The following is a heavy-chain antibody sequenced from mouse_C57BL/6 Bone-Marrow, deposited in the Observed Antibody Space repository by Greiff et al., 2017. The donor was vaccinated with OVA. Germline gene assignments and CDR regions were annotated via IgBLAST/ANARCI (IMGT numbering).Heavy chain of an antibody. CDR1: GYTFTSYW. J-gene: IGHJ4*01. CDR3: ARWNGRAMDY. CDR2: IFPGRGST. Sequence: QVQLKQPGAELVKPGASVKMSCKASGYTFTSYWITWVKQRPGQGLEWIGDIFPGRGSTNYNEKFKSKATLTVDTSSSTAYMQLSSLTSEDSAVYYCARWNGRAMDYWGQGTSVTVSS. V-gene: IGHV1-55*01.